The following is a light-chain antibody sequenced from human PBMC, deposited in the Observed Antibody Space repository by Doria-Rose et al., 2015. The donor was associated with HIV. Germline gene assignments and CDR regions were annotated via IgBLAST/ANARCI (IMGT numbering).Light chain of an antibody. J-gene: IGKJ1*01. Sequence: DIQLTQSPPFLSASVGVRVTITCRASQGISRYLAWYQQKPGKALTLLIFGASTLQSGVPSRFSGSGSGTEFTLTISSLQPEDFATYYCQQFDSFPRTFGQGTKVELK. V-gene: IGKV1-9*01. CDR1: QGISRY. CDR2: GAS. CDR3: QQFDSFPRT.